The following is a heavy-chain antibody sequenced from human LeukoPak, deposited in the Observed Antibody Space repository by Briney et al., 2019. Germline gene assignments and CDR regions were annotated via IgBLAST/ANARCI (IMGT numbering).Heavy chain of an antibody. CDR3: ARTDSAAGTREYYYYGMDV. Sequence: ASVKVSRKASGGTFSSYAISWVRQAPGQGLEWMGGIIPIFGTANYAQKFQGRVTITADESTSTAYMELSSLRSEDTAVYYCARTDSAAGTREYYYYGMDVWGQGTTVTVSS. J-gene: IGHJ6*02. D-gene: IGHD6-13*01. CDR2: IIPIFGTA. CDR1: GGTFSSYA. V-gene: IGHV1-69*13.